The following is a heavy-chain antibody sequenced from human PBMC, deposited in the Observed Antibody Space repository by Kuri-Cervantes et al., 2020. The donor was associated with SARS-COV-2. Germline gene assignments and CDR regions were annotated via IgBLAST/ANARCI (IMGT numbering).Heavy chain of an antibody. CDR3: ASITGTTEWFDP. CDR2: IIPIFGTA. J-gene: IGHJ5*02. Sequence: SVKVSCKASGYTFTGYYMHWVRQAPGQGLEWMGGIIPIFGTANYAQKFQGRVTITTDESTSTAYMELSSLRSEDTAVYYCASITGTTEWFDPWGQGTLVTVSS. D-gene: IGHD1-20*01. V-gene: IGHV1-69*05. CDR1: GYTFTGYY.